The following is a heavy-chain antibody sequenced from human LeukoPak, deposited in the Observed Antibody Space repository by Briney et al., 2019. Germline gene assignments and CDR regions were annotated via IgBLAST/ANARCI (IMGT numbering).Heavy chain of an antibody. J-gene: IGHJ5*02. V-gene: IGHV7-4-1*02. D-gene: IGHD3-3*01. CDR1: GYTFTSYA. CDR3: ARDNGDFWSDYYTGNWFDP. CDR2: INTNTGNP. Sequence: ASVKVSCKASGYTFTSYAMNRVRQAPGQGLEWMGWINTNTGNPTYAQGFTGRFVFSLDTSVSTAYLQISSLKAEDTAVYYCARDNGDFWSDYYTGNWFDPWGQGTLVTVSS.